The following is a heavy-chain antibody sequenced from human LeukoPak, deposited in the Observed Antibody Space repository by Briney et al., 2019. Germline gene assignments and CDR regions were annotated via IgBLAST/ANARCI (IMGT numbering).Heavy chain of an antibody. V-gene: IGHV3-23*01. J-gene: IGHJ1*01. Sequence: GGSLRLSCAVSGCTFSGYSMSWVRQAPGKGLEWVSSISGDGRSTYRADSVKGRFAISRDNSKNTLYLQMNSLRADDTAVYYCAKGGVPMATSLIHHWGQGTLVIVSS. CDR2: ISGDGRST. D-gene: IGHD5-24*01. CDR1: GCTFSGYS. CDR3: AKGGVPMATSLIHH.